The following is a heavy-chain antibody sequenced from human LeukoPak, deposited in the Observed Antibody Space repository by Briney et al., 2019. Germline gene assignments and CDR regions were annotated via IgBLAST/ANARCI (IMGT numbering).Heavy chain of an antibody. J-gene: IGHJ5*02. D-gene: IGHD6-13*01. V-gene: IGHV3-74*01. Sequence: GRSLRLSCAASGFTFSSYGMHWVRQAPGKGLEWVSRINSDGSSTSYADSVKGRFTISRDNAKNTLYLQMNSLRAEDTAVYYCARGAAAAGMLDWFDPWGQGTLVTVSS. CDR1: GFTFSSYG. CDR2: INSDGSST. CDR3: ARGAAAAGMLDWFDP.